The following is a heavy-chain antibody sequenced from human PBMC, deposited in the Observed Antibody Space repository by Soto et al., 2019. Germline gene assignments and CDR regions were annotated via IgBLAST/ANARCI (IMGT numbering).Heavy chain of an antibody. D-gene: IGHD4-17*01. CDR2: IYYSGST. CDR3: ARHPPTVTTFWFDP. V-gene: IGHV4-39*01. CDR1: GGSISSSSYY. Sequence: LCGGSISSSSYYWGWIRQPPGKGLEWIGSIYYSGSTYYNPSLKSRVTISVDTSKNQFSLKLSSVTAADTAVYYCARHPPTVTTFWFDPWGQGTLVTVSS. J-gene: IGHJ5*02.